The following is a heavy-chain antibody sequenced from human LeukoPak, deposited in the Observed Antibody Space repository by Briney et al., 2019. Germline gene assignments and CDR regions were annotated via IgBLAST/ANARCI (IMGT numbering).Heavy chain of an antibody. V-gene: IGHV5-10-1*01. CDR3: ARGSAYYDILIDY. J-gene: IGHJ4*02. CDR1: GYSSTSYW. CDR2: IDPSDSYT. D-gene: IGHD3-9*01. Sequence: GESLKISCKGSGYSSTSYWISWVRQMPGKGLEWMGRIDPSDSYTNYSPSFQGHVTISADKSISTAYLQWSSLKASDTAMYYCARGSAYYDILIDYWGQGTLVTVSS.